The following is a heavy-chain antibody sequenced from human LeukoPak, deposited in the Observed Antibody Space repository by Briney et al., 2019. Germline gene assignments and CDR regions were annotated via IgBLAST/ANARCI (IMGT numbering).Heavy chain of an antibody. CDR1: GFSFSSYW. CDR2: TQPDGSAQ. D-gene: IGHD3-22*01. J-gene: IGHJ4*02. V-gene: IGHV3-7*01. CDR3: ARDVYYYDSSGYSGWDY. Sequence: GGSLRLSCAASGFSFSSYWMSWVRQAPGKGLEWVASTQPDGSAQYYVDSVKGRFTISRDNSKNTLYLQMNSLRAEDTAVYYCARDVYYYDSSGYSGWDYWGQGTLVTVSS.